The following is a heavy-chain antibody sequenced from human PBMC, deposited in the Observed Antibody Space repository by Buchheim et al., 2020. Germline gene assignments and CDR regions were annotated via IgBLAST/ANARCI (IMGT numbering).Heavy chain of an antibody. V-gene: IGHV3-30*04. CDR2: ISYDGSNK. D-gene: IGHD3-10*01. CDR3: ARSYYYGSGSYPDY. J-gene: IGHJ4*02. Sequence: QVQLVESGGGVVQPGRSLRLSCAASGFTFSSYAMHWVRQAPGKGLEWVAVISYDGSNKYYADSVKGRFTISRDNSKNTLYLQMNSLRAEDTAVYYCARSYYYGSGSYPDYWGQGTL. CDR1: GFTFSSYA.